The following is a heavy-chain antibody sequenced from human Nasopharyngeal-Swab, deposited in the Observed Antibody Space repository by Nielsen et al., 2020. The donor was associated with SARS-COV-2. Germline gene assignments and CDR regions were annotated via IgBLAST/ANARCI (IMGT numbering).Heavy chain of an antibody. V-gene: IGHV1-69*04. D-gene: IGHD2-8*02. Sequence: SVKVSCKASGGTFSSYAISWVRQAPGQGLEWMGRIIPILGIANHAQKFQGRVTITADKSTSTAYMELSSLRSEDTAVYYCVRPRYCSAASCDRHSGVGLFDYWGQGTLVTVSS. J-gene: IGHJ4*02. CDR1: GGTFSSYA. CDR2: IIPILGIA. CDR3: VRPRYCSAASCDRHSGVGLFDY.